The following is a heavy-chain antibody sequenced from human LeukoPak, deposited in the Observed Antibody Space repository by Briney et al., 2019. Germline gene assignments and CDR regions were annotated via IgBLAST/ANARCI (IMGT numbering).Heavy chain of an antibody. D-gene: IGHD2-8*02. J-gene: IGHJ6*02. CDR1: EFTFSSYA. CDR3: AKPTPFTGGLTMYYYYGMDV. Sequence: GGSLRLSCAASEFTFSSYAMTWVRQAPGKGLEWVSAISGSGGSTYYAGSVKGRFTISRDNSKNTLYLQMNSLRAEDTAIYYCAKPTPFTGGLTMYYYYGMDVWGQGTTVTVSS. V-gene: IGHV3-23*01. CDR2: ISGSGGST.